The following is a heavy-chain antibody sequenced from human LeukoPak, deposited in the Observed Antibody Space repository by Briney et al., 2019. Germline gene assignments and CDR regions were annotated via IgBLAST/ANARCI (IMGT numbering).Heavy chain of an antibody. Sequence: SETLSLTCTVSGGSISSNYWNWIRQPPGKGLEWIGYIYSSGSTNYNPSLKSRVTMSVDTSKNQFSLKLMSVTAADTAVYYCARQRLGEISLTAFDIWGRGTMVTASS. D-gene: IGHD3-16*02. CDR1: GGSISSNY. CDR3: ARQRLGEISLTAFDI. J-gene: IGHJ3*02. CDR2: IYSSGST. V-gene: IGHV4-4*09.